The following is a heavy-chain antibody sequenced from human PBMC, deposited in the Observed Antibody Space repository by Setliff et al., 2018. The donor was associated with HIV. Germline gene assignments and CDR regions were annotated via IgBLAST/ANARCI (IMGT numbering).Heavy chain of an antibody. D-gene: IGHD3-16*01. CDR2: INPGDGST. Sequence: ASVKVSCKASGYTFTSYYIYWVRQAPGQGLQWMGIINPGDGSTIYAQKFQGRVTMTRDTSTSTLYMELSSLRSEDTVVYYCARDATYDYVWGTSSLVLDYWGQGTLVTVSS. J-gene: IGHJ4*02. CDR1: GYTFTSYY. V-gene: IGHV1-46*01. CDR3: ARDATYDYVWGTSSLVLDY.